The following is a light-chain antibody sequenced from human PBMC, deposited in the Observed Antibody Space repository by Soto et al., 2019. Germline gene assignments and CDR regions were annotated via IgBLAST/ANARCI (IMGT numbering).Light chain of an antibody. CDR2: EDN. Sequence: SALTQPASVYGSPGQSITISCTGSSSDVGSYNLVSWYQQHPGKAPKLMIYEDNKRPSGVSNRFSVSKSGYTASLTISGLQAEDEGDYYGCSYARTSTYVFGSGT. CDR1: SSDVGSYNL. V-gene: IGLV2-23*01. CDR3: CSYARTSTYV. J-gene: IGLJ1*01.